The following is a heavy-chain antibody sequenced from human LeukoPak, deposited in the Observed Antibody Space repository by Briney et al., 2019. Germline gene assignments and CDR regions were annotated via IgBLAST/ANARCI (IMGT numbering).Heavy chain of an antibody. D-gene: IGHD3-10*01. CDR1: GGSISSSSYY. CDR2: IYYSGST. CDR3: ARGRSSMVRGYYYYYMDV. J-gene: IGHJ6*03. V-gene: IGHV4-39*06. Sequence: KPSETLSLTCTVSGGSISSSSYYWGWIRQPPGKGLEWIGSIYYSGSTYYNPSLKSRVTISVDTSKNQFPLKLSSVTAADTAVYYCARGRSSMVRGYYYYYMDVWGKGTTVTISS.